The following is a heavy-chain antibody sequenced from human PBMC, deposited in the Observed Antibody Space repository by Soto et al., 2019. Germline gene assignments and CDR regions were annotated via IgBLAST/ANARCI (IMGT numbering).Heavy chain of an antibody. V-gene: IGHV4-31*03. CDR3: AREGPTGNWNYDFDY. D-gene: IGHD1-7*01. J-gene: IGHJ4*02. Sequence: SETLSLTCTVSGGSISGGGYYWSWIRQHPGKGLEWIGYIYDSRSTYYNPSLKSRVTVSVDTSKNQYTLKLSSVTAADTAVYYCAREGPTGNWNYDFDYWGQGTLVTVSS. CDR2: IYDSRST. CDR1: GGSISGGGYY.